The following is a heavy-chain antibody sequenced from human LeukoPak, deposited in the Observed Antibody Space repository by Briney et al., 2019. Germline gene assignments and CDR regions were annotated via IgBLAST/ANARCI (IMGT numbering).Heavy chain of an antibody. CDR2: FDPGHSET. CDR1: GYTLTEIS. D-gene: IGHD3-22*01. CDR3: ATDPLYYSDGTGYYQNDF. Sequence: ASVKVSCKVSGYTLTEISMHWVRQAPGKGLEWMGGFDPGHSETIYAQKLQGRVTMTEDTSTDTAYMEPSSLRSEDTAVYYCATDPLYYSDGTGYYQNDFWGQGTLVTVSS. J-gene: IGHJ4*02. V-gene: IGHV1-24*01.